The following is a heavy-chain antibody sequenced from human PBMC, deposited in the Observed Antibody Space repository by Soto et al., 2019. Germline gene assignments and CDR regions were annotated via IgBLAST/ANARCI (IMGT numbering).Heavy chain of an antibody. CDR3: ARTYGSGSYYNDY. V-gene: IGHV3-7*01. Sequence: GGSLRLSCAASGFTFSSYWMSWVRQAPGKGLEWVANIKQDGSEKYYVDSVKGRFTISRDNAKNSLYLQMNSLRAEDTAVYYCARTYGSGSYYNDYWGQGTLVTVSS. J-gene: IGHJ4*02. CDR2: IKQDGSEK. CDR1: GFTFSSYW. D-gene: IGHD3-10*01.